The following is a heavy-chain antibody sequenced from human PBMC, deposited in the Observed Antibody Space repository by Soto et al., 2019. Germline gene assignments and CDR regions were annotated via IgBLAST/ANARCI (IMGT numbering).Heavy chain of an antibody. CDR2: IYWNDDK. D-gene: IGHD3-10*01. V-gene: IGHV2-5*01. CDR1: GFSLRSSEVG. J-gene: IGHJ4*02. Sequence: QITLKESGPTLVKPTQTLTLTCTFSGFSLRSSEVGVGWIRQPPGMALEWLALIYWNDDKPYNPSLKRRLTITKDTSKNQVVLTRSNMDPVDTATYYCAHGRVRATMAYFDQWGQGILVTVS. CDR3: AHGRVRATMAYFDQ.